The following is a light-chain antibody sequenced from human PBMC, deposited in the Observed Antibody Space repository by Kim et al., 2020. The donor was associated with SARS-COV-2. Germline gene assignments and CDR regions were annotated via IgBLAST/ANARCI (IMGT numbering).Light chain of an antibody. CDR1: SGYSNYK. CDR3: GADHGSGSNFVYV. CDR2: VGTGGIVG. J-gene: IGLJ1*01. Sequence: CTLSSGYSNYKVDWYQQRQGKGPRCVRRVGTGGIVGSKGDGIPDRFSVLGSGLNRYLTIKNIQEEDESDYHCGADHGSGSNFVYVFGTGTKVTVL. V-gene: IGLV9-49*01.